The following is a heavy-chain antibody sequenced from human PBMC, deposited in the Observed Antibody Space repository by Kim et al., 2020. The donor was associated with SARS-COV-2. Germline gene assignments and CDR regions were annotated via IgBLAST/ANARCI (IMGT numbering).Heavy chain of an antibody. V-gene: IGHV4-38-2*02. CDR1: GYSISSGYY. Sequence: SETLSLTCTVSGYSISSGYYWGWIRQPPGKGLEWIGSIYHSGSTYYNPSLKSRVTISVDTSKNQFSLKLSSVTAADTAVYYCARDSSSFRYFDLWGRGTLVTVSS. CDR3: ARDSSSFRYFDL. D-gene: IGHD6-6*01. CDR2: IYHSGST. J-gene: IGHJ2*01.